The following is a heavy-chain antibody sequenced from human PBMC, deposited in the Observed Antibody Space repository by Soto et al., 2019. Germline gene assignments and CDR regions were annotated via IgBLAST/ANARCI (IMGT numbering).Heavy chain of an antibody. CDR2: GYHSVSI. CDR3: ARAFAGFGAYWYFDL. Sequence: ETLSLTCTVSGGSITDYYWSWIRQPPGKSLEWIGYGYHSVSIHYNSSLKTRVTISVDTSENQFSLRLSSVTAADTAVYYFARAFAGFGAYWYFDLWGRGTLVTVAS. V-gene: IGHV4-59*01. D-gene: IGHD3-16*01. J-gene: IGHJ2*01. CDR1: GGSITDYY.